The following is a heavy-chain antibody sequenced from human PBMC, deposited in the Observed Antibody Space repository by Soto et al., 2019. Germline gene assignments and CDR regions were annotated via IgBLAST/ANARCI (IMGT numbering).Heavy chain of an antibody. V-gene: IGHV3-23*01. J-gene: IGHJ4*02. D-gene: IGHD3-22*01. CDR1: GFTISNSA. CDR2: ISGSGTT. Sequence: PGGSLRLSCAASGFTISNSAATWVRQAPGKGLEWVSTISGSGTTYYADSVKGRFTISRDNSNNTLCLQLHSLRAEDSALYYCARYYYVATGYHYAFDYWGRGTLLTVSS. CDR3: ARYYYVATGYHYAFDY.